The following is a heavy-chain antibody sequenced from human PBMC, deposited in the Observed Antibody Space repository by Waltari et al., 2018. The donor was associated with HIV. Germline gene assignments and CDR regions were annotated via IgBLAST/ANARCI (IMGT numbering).Heavy chain of an antibody. V-gene: IGHV4-39*07. CDR1: GSASSSNFEH. CDR3: VAQDYSDSVDW. Sequence: QLRLQESSLRLVKPPDTLAPTCSVSGSASSSNFEHFSWIRQSPGKGLEWIGSIYYTGNTYYKPSLKRRVTISIDTSKNQFSLRLTSVTAADTAIYYCVAQDYSDSVDWWGQGTLVTVFS. D-gene: IGHD4-17*01. CDR2: IYYTGNT. J-gene: IGHJ4*02.